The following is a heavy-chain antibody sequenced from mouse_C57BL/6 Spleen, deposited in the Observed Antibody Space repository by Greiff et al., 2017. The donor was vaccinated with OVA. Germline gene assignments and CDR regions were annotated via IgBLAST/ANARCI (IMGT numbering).Heavy chain of an antibody. Sequence: VQLKESGPGLVKPSQSLSLTCSVTGYSITSGYYWNWIRQFPGNKLEWMGYISYDGSNNYNPSLKNRISITRDTSKNQFFLKLNSVTTEDTATYYCADYDGSSYVGGYFDVWGTGTTVTVSS. CDR2: ISYDGSN. J-gene: IGHJ1*03. V-gene: IGHV3-6*01. D-gene: IGHD1-1*01. CDR3: ADYDGSSYVGGYFDV. CDR1: GYSITSGYY.